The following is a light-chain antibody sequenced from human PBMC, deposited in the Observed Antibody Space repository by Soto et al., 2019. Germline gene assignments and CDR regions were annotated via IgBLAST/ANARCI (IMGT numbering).Light chain of an antibody. CDR3: SSYTTSNTRQIV. V-gene: IGLV2-14*01. Sequence: QSALTQPASMSGSPGQSIAISCAGTSSDVGGYNYVSWYQQHPGKAPKFMIYDVSNRPSGVSNRFSGSKSGNTASLTISGLQAEYEADYYCSSYTTSNTRQIVFGTGTKLTVL. CDR2: DVS. CDR1: SSDVGGYNY. J-gene: IGLJ1*01.